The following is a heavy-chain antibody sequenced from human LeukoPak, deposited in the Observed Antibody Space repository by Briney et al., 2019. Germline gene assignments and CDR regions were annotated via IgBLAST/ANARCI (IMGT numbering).Heavy chain of an antibody. V-gene: IGHV1-2*02. CDR1: GYTFTGYF. CDR2: INPKSGAT. D-gene: IGHD6-13*01. Sequence: GASVKVSCKASGYTFTGYFMHWVRQAPGQGLEWMGWINPKSGATKYAQNFQGRVSMTRDTSSSTAHMDLSSLRSDDTAVFYCARGFQQLEHWDWLDPWGQGTLVAVSS. CDR3: ARGFQQLEHWDWLDP. J-gene: IGHJ5*02.